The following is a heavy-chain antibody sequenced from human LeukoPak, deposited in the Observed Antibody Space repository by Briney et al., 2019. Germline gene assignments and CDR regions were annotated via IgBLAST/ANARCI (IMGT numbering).Heavy chain of an antibody. J-gene: IGHJ6*02. CDR1: GFTFSSYW. CDR2: IKQDGSEK. V-gene: IGHV3-7*01. Sequence: GGSLRLSCAASGFTFSSYWMSWVRQAPGKGLEWVANIKQDGSEKYYVDSVKGRFTISRDNAKNSLYLQMNSLRAEDTAVYYCARAPGYFSYDFWSGYGDYYYGMDVWGQGTTVTVSS. CDR3: ARAPGYFSYDFWSGYGDYYYGMDV. D-gene: IGHD3-3*01.